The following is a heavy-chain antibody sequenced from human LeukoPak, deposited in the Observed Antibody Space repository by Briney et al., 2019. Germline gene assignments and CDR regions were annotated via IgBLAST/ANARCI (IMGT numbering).Heavy chain of an antibody. V-gene: IGHV4-59*12. Sequence: SETLSLTCTVSGGSISSYYWSWIRQPPGKGLEWIGYIYYSGSTNYNPSLKSRVTISVDKSKNQFSLKLSSVTAADTAVYYCARTLGYSSSSGLNWFDPWGQGTLVTVSS. CDR3: ARTLGYSSSSGLNWFDP. CDR1: GGSISSYY. CDR2: IYYSGST. J-gene: IGHJ5*02. D-gene: IGHD6-13*01.